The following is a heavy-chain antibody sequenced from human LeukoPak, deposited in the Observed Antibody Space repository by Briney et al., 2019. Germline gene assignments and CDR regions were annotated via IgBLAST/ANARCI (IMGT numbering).Heavy chain of an antibody. D-gene: IGHD5-24*01. CDR2: ISYDGSNK. CDR1: GFTFSSYG. Sequence: GGSLRLSCAAPGFTFSSYGMHWVRQAPGKGLEWVAIISYDGSNKYYADSVKGRFTISRDNSKNTLYLQMNSLRAEDTAVYYCAKEWWLQHGGYFDYWGQGTLVTVSS. J-gene: IGHJ4*02. CDR3: AKEWWLQHGGYFDY. V-gene: IGHV3-30*18.